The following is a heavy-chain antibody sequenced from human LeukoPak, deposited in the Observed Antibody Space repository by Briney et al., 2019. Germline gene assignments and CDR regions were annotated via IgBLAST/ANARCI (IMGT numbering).Heavy chain of an antibody. Sequence: KPSENLSLNCTVSGGSISSYYWSWIRQPPGKGLEWIGYIYYSGSTNYNPSLKSRVTISVDTSKNQFSLKLSSVTAADTAVYYCARASSSSLFDYWGQGTLVTVSS. D-gene: IGHD6-6*01. V-gene: IGHV4-59*12. CDR2: IYYSGST. CDR1: GGSISSYY. J-gene: IGHJ4*02. CDR3: ARASSSSLFDY.